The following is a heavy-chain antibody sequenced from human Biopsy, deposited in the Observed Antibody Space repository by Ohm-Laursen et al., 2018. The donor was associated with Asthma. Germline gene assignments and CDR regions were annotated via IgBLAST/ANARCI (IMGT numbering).Heavy chain of an antibody. CDR1: GFTFSSYG. CDR2: ITFDGSTQ. J-gene: IGHJ5*02. V-gene: IGHV3-30*03. D-gene: IGHD3-3*01. Sequence: SLRLSCSASGFTFSSYGMHWARQAPGKGLEWVAVITFDGSTQHYGDSVKGRFTISRDNSKNMLFLQMNSLRAEDTAVYYCARDTRPNWFDPWGQGTLVTVSS. CDR3: ARDTRPNWFDP.